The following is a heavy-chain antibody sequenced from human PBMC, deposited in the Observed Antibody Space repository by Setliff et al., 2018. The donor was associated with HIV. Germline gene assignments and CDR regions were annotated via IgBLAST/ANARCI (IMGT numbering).Heavy chain of an antibody. CDR1: GVSISSTNYY. CDR3: ARHSPPYCSGTSCYDNWFDP. CDR2: IYYSGST. Sequence: SETLSLTCTVSGVSISSTNYYWGWIRQPPGKRLEWIGTIYYSGSTYYNPSLKSRVTISVDTSKNQFSLKLISVTAADTAVYYCARHSPPYCSGTSCYDNWFDPWGQGTLVTVSS. J-gene: IGHJ5*02. V-gene: IGHV4-39*01. D-gene: IGHD2-2*01.